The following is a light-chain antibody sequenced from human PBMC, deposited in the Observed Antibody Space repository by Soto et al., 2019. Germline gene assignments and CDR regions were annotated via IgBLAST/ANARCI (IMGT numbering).Light chain of an antibody. Sequence: DIQMTQSPSTLSASVGDRVTITCRASQNINNLLAWYQQKPGRAPTLLIYKASTLESGVPSRFSGSTSGTEFTLTISSLQPDDVATYHCQQYNSYPLTFGQGTRLEIK. CDR2: KAS. J-gene: IGKJ5*01. V-gene: IGKV1-5*03. CDR3: QQYNSYPLT. CDR1: QNINNL.